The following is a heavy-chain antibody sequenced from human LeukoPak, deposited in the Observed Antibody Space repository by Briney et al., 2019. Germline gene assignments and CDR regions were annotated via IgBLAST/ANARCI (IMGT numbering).Heavy chain of an antibody. V-gene: IGHV4-34*01. D-gene: IGHD3-10*01. CDR2: INHSGST. Sequence: SETLSLTCAVCGGSFSGYYWSWIRQPPGKGLEWIGEINHSGSTNYNPSLKSRVTISVDTSKNQFSLKLSSVIAADTAVYYCARGERFEKYYFGYWGQGTLVTVSS. J-gene: IGHJ4*02. CDR1: GGSFSGYY. CDR3: ARGERFEKYYFGY.